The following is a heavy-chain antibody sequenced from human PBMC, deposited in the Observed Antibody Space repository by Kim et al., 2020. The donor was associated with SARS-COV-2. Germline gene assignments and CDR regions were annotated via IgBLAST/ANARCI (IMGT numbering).Heavy chain of an antibody. V-gene: IGHV3-48*02. CDR2: ISSSSSTI. D-gene: IGHD3-10*01. CDR1: GFTFSSYS. J-gene: IGHJ4*02. Sequence: GGSLRLSCAASGFTFSSYSMNWVRQAPGKGLEWVSYISSSSSTIYYADSVKGRFTISRDNAKNSLYLQMNSLRDEDTAVYYCARGSLGFMVRGVGHFDYWGQGTLVTVSS. CDR3: ARGSLGFMVRGVGHFDY.